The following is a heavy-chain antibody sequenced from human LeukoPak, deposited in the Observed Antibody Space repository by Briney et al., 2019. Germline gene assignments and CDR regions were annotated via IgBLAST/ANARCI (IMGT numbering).Heavy chain of an antibody. CDR2: IYSSGST. CDR3: ARGSSGWYSIGY. J-gene: IGHJ4*02. D-gene: IGHD6-19*01. V-gene: IGHV4-4*07. CDR1: GGSINNYY. Sequence: MTSETLSLTCTVSGGSINNYYWSWIRQPAGKGLEWIGRIYSSGSTNYSPSLKSRVTMSVDTSKNQFSLQLSSVTAADTAVYYCARGSSGWYSIGYWGQGTLVTVSS.